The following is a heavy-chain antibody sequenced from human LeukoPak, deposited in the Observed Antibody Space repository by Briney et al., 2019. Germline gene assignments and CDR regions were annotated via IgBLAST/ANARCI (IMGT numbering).Heavy chain of an antibody. V-gene: IGHV3-7*01. CDR2: INQDGSEK. Sequence: PGGSLRLSCAASGFTFSSYWMSWVRQAPGKVLEWVANINQDGSEKYYVDSVKGRFTISRDNAKNSLYLQMNSLRAEDTAVYYCARDVATISNWFDPWGQGTLVTVSS. CDR3: ARDVATISNWFDP. D-gene: IGHD5-24*01. J-gene: IGHJ5*02. CDR1: GFTFSSYW.